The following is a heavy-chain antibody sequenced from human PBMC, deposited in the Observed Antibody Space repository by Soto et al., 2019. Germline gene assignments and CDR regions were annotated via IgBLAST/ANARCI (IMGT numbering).Heavy chain of an antibody. Sequence: EVQLVESGGGLFRPGGSLRLSCAASGFTFSSYWMHWVRQAPGKGLVWVSRMNEDGGTTDYADSVKGRFTISRDKAKNTLYLQMNSLRVEDTAVYYCASDLSGRADVWGQGTTVTVSS. CDR3: ASDLSGRADV. D-gene: IGHD3-10*01. CDR2: MNEDGGTT. CDR1: GFTFSSYW. V-gene: IGHV3-74*02. J-gene: IGHJ6*02.